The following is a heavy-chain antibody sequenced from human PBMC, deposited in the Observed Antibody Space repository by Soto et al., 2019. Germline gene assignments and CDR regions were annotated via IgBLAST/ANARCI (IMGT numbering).Heavy chain of an antibody. D-gene: IGHD1-26*01. CDR3: ARGGEYSVSWLGWFDP. J-gene: IGHJ5*02. Sequence: SRVTISVDTSKNQFSLKLGSVTAADTAVYYCARGGEYSVSWLGWFDPWGQGTLVTVSS. V-gene: IGHV4-34*01.